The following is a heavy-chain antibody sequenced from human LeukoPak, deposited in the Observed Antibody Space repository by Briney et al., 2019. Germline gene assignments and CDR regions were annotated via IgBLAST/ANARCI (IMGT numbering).Heavy chain of an antibody. CDR2: IYSGGNT. Sequence: GGSLRLSCAASGFTVSTNYMSWVRQAPGKGLEWVSVIYSGGNTYYADSVKGRFTISRDNSKNMLYLQMNSLRAEDAAVYYCARGSAYSHWGQGTLVTVSS. D-gene: IGHD3-22*01. CDR3: ARGSAYSH. V-gene: IGHV3-66*02. CDR1: GFTVSTNY. J-gene: IGHJ4*02.